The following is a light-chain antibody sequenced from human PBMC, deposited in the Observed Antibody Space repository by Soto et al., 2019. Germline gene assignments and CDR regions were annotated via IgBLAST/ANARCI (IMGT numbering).Light chain of an antibody. J-gene: IGKJ2*01. V-gene: IGKV3-11*01. Sequence: EIVLTQSPATLSLSPGERATLSCRASQSVSSYLAWCQQKPGQAPRLLIYDASNRATGIPARFSGSGSGTDFTLTISSLEPEDFAVYYCQLRSNWPLYTFGQGTKLEIK. CDR2: DAS. CDR1: QSVSSY. CDR3: QLRSNWPLYT.